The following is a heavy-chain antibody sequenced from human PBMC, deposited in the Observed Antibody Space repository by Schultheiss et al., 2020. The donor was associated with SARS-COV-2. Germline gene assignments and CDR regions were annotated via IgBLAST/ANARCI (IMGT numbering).Heavy chain of an antibody. V-gene: IGHV1-2*02. J-gene: IGHJ4*02. Sequence: ASVKVSCKASGYTFTGYYMHWVRQAPGQGLEWMGWINPNSGVTNYAQNFQGRVTMTRDTSINTAYMELSRLTSDDTALYYCARDEGVDVTHWGQGTLVTVSS. CDR1: GYTFTGYY. D-gene: IGHD2-15*01. CDR3: ARDEGVDVTH. CDR2: INPNSGVT.